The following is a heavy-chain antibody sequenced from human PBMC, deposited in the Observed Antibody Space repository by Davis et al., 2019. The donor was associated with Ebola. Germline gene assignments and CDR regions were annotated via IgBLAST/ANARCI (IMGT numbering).Heavy chain of an antibody. J-gene: IGHJ6*02. V-gene: IGHV3-13*05. D-gene: IGHD1-26*01. CDR3: AKELIVGATPGYYYYGMDV. CDR2: IGTAGDP. Sequence: PGGSLRLSCAASGFTFSSYDMHWVRQATGKGLEWVSAIGTAGDPYYPGSVKGRFTISRENAKNSLHLQMNSLRAEDTAVYYCAKELIVGATPGYYYYGMDVWGQGTTVTVSS. CDR1: GFTFSSYD.